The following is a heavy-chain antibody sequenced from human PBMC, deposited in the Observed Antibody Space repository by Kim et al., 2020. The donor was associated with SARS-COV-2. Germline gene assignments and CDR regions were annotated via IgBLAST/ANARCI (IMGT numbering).Heavy chain of an antibody. CDR2: MNPNSGNT. CDR1: GYTFTSYD. V-gene: IGHV1-8*01. D-gene: IGHD3-10*01. Sequence: ASVKVSCKASGYTFTSYDINWVRQATGQGLEWMGWMNPNSGNTGYAQKFQGRVTMTRNTSISTAYMELSSLRSEDTAVYYCARSPREVTMVRGWFDPWGQGTLVTVSS. CDR3: ARSPREVTMVRGWFDP. J-gene: IGHJ5*02.